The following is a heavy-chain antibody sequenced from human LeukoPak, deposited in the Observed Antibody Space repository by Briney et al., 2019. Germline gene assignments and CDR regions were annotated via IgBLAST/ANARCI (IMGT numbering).Heavy chain of an antibody. V-gene: IGHV3-7*05. Sequence: PGGSLRLSCAASGLTFSSYWMSWVRQAPGKGLEWVANIKQDGSDKHYVDSVKGRFTVSRDNARNSLSLQMNSLRAEDTAVYYCVSQTSAKAFDYWGQGTLVTVSS. CDR2: IKQDGSDK. J-gene: IGHJ4*02. D-gene: IGHD2-2*01. CDR3: VSQTSAKAFDY. CDR1: GLTFSSYW.